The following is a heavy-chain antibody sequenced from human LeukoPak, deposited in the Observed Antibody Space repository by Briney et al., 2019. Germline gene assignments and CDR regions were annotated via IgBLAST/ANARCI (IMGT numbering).Heavy chain of an antibody. V-gene: IGHV3-23*01. CDR3: AKERSSGWPFDY. CDR2: ISGSGDGT. Sequence: RSLRLSCAATGLTFSSYDMTWTPQAPDKVPDRTTGISGSGDGTHDADSVKGRFTISRDNSKNTVYLQMNSLRADDTAVYYCAKERSSGWPFDYWGQGTLVTVSS. CDR1: GLTFSSYD. J-gene: IGHJ4*02. D-gene: IGHD6-19*01.